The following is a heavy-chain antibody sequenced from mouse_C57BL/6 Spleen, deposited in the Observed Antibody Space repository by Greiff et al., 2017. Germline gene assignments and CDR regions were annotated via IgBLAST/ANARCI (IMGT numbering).Heavy chain of an antibody. CDR3: ARDDGQWRPAWFAY. CDR2: IYPGSGST. D-gene: IGHD2-3*01. J-gene: IGHJ3*01. V-gene: IGHV1-55*01. CDR1: GYTFTSYW. Sequence: QVQLKQPGAELVKPGASVKMSCKASGYTFTSYWITWVKQRPGQGLEWIGDIYPGSGSTNYNEKFKSKATLTVDTSSSTAYMQLSSLTSGDSAVYYCARDDGQWRPAWFAYWGKGTLVTVSA.